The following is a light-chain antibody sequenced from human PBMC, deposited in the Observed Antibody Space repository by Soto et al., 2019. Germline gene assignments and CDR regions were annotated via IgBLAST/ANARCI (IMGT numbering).Light chain of an antibody. CDR3: ATWDDGLSGVL. V-gene: IGLV1-47*01. CDR1: DSNIGSNS. Sequence: QSVLTQPPSASGTPGQRVSITCSGSDSNIGSNSVHWYQQVPGMAPKLLVYKSDQRPSGVPDRFSGSKSVTSASLGISGLRAEDEAEYYCATWDDGLSGVLFGGGTKLTVL. J-gene: IGLJ2*01. CDR2: KSD.